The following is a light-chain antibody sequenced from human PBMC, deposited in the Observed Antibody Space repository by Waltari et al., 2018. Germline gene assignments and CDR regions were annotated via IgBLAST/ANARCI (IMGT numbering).Light chain of an antibody. CDR3: SSYAGSNHLV. J-gene: IGLJ3*02. CDR2: EVN. Sequence: QSALTQPPSASGSPGQSVTISCTGTSSDVGGYNYVSWYQHHPGKAPKLMVYEVNKRPAGVPDRFSGSKSGNTASRTVSGLQAEDESDYYCSSYAGSNHLVFGGGTKLTVL. CDR1: SSDVGGYNY. V-gene: IGLV2-8*01.